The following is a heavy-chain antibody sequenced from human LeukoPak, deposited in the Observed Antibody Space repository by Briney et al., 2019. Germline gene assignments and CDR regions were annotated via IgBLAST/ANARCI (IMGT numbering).Heavy chain of an antibody. CDR1: GFTFSSYA. D-gene: IGHD3-22*01. CDR2: ISGSGGSI. CDR3: AKGHQDYYDSSGYFFFDY. Sequence: GGSLRLSCAASGFTFSSYAMSWVRQAPGKGLEWVSGISGSGGSIYYADSVKGRFTISRDNYKNTLYLQMNSLRAEDTAVYYCAKGHQDYYDSSGYFFFDYWGQGTLVTVSS. V-gene: IGHV3-23*01. J-gene: IGHJ4*02.